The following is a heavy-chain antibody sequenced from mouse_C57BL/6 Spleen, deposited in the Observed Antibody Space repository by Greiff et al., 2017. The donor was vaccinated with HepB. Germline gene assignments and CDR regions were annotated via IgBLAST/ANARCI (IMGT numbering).Heavy chain of an antibody. D-gene: IGHD2-2*01. J-gene: IGHJ4*01. Sequence: VQLQQPGAELVRPGSSVKLSCKASGYTFTSYWMHWVKQRPRQGLEWIGNIDPSDSETHYNQKFKDKATLTVDKSSSTAYMQLSSLTSEDSAVYYCARLYYGYDGAMDYWGQGTSVTVSS. CDR1: GYTFTSYW. CDR3: ARLYYGYDGAMDY. CDR2: IDPSDSET. V-gene: IGHV1-52*01.